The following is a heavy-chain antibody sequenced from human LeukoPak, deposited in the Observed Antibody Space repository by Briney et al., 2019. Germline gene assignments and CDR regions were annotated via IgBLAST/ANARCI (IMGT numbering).Heavy chain of an antibody. J-gene: IGHJ4*02. CDR1: GFTFSDYY. Sequence: PGGSLRLSCAASGFTFSDYYMSWIRQAPGKGLEWVSYISSSGSTIYYADSVKGRFTISRDNAKNSLYLQMNSLRAEDTAVYYCASTFSYYYDSSGYSHYWGQGTLVTVSS. D-gene: IGHD3-22*01. CDR2: ISSSGSTI. CDR3: ASTFSYYYDSSGYSHY. V-gene: IGHV3-11*01.